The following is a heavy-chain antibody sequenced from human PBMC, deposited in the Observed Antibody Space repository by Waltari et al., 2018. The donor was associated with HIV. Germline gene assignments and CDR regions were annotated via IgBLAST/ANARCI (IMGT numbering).Heavy chain of an antibody. J-gene: IGHJ2*01. CDR1: GGPVCSRSYF. D-gene: IGHD1-26*01. Sequence: QLQESRPRLVTRSETLSLTCTVSGGPVCSRSYFGGWIRQPPGKGLKWIGRIYYTGRAYYNPSLKSRVTISVDTSKNQFSLKVTSVTAADTAVYYCARHALRVGAAYWNFDLWGRGTLVTVSS. CDR3: ARHALRVGAAYWNFDL. V-gene: IGHV4-39*01. CDR2: IYYTGRA.